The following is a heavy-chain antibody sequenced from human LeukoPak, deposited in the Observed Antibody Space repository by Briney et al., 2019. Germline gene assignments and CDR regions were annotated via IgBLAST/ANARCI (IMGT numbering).Heavy chain of an antibody. CDR3: AREYDSSGYLLSAFDI. Sequence: ASVKVSCKASGYIFTNYGISWVRQAPGQGLEWMGWISGYNANTKYAQKVQGRVTMTTDTSTSTAYMELRSLRSDDTAVYYCAREYDSSGYLLSAFDIWGQGTMVTVSS. CDR2: ISGYNANT. CDR1: GYIFTNYG. D-gene: IGHD3-22*01. J-gene: IGHJ3*02. V-gene: IGHV1-18*01.